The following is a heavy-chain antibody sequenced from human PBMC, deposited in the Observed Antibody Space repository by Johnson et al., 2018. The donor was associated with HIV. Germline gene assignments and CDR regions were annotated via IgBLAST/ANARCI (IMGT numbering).Heavy chain of an antibody. J-gene: IGHJ3*02. CDR1: GFTFSSYD. CDR3: ARTQRVTMIVVSLGAFDI. CDR2: IGTAGDT. D-gene: IGHD3-22*01. Sequence: EKLVESGGGVVQPGRSLRLSCAASGFTFSSYDMHWVRQATGKGPEWVSAIGTAGDTYYPGSVKGRFTISRDNAKNSLYLQMNSLRAEDTAVYYCARTQRVTMIVVSLGAFDIWGQGTMVTVSS. V-gene: IGHV3-13*01.